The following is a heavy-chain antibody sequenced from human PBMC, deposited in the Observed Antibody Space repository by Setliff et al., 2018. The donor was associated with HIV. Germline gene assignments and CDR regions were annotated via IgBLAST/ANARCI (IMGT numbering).Heavy chain of an antibody. V-gene: IGHV4-34*01. J-gene: IGHJ5*02. Sequence: SETLSLTCAVHGGSLSASYWTWIRQAPGKGLEWIGEINHGGSTYYNPSLQSRLTISVDTSRNQFPLKLNSVTAADTAVYYCARGEQLVDNWFDPWGQGTLVTVSS. CDR2: INHGGST. D-gene: IGHD6-13*01. CDR3: ARGEQLVDNWFDP. CDR1: GGSLSASY.